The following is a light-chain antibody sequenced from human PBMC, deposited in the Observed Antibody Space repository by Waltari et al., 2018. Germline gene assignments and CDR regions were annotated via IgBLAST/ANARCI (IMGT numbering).Light chain of an antibody. CDR1: QTVGKA. Sequence: EIVLTQSPGTLSLSPGEIATLSCRASQTVGKALTWYQQKPGQAPRLLIYDTSRRAPGIPDRFSGSVCGTDFSLTISRLEPEDFAVYYCQKYDRLPATFGQGTKVEIK. V-gene: IGKV3-20*01. CDR3: QKYDRLPAT. J-gene: IGKJ1*01. CDR2: DTS.